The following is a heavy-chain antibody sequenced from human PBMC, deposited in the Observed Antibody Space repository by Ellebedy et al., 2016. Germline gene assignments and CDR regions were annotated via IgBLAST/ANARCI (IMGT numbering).Heavy chain of an antibody. J-gene: IGHJ4*02. CDR2: ILPSDSDT. CDR3: ARTSGYSANWAFDL. Sequence: GGSLRLSCDVSGYRFTTYWIGWVRQMPGKGLEWMGVILPSDSDTRYSPSFEGQVTISADKSISTAYLQWSSLKASDTAIYYCARTSGYSANWAFDLWGQGTLVTVSS. CDR1: GYRFTTYW. D-gene: IGHD1-1*01. V-gene: IGHV5-51*01.